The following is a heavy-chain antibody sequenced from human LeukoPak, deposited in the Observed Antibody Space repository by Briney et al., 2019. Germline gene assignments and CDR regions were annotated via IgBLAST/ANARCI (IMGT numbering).Heavy chain of an antibody. Sequence: QPGGSLRLSCAASGFTFSSYWMHWVRQAPGKGLVWVSRINSDGSSTSYADSVKGRFTISRDNAKNTLYLQMNSLRAEDTAVYYCAGRGSSHYNWFDPWGQGTLVTVSS. V-gene: IGHV3-74*01. CDR2: INSDGSST. CDR3: AGRGSSHYNWFDP. J-gene: IGHJ5*02. D-gene: IGHD2-15*01. CDR1: GFTFSSYW.